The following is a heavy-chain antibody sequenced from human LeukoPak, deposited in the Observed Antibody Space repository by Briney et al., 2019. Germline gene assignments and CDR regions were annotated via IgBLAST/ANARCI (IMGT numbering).Heavy chain of an antibody. J-gene: IGHJ6*03. CDR1: GGSISSYY. V-gene: IGHV4-39*07. Sequence: SETLSLTCTVSGGSISSYYWGWIRQPPGKGLEWIGSIYYSGSTHYNPSLKSRVTISVDTSKNQFSLKLSSVTAADTAVYYCARNYGDYSHYYYYYYMDVWGKGTTVTVSS. CDR3: ARNYGDYSHYYYYYYMDV. D-gene: IGHD4-17*01. CDR2: IYYSGST.